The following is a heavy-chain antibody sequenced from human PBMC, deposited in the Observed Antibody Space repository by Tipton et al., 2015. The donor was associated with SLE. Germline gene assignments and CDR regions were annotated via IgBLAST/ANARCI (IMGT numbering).Heavy chain of an antibody. V-gene: IGHV4-59*12. CDR1: GDSISGYY. J-gene: IGHJ6*03. CDR3: ARGVPTTMWSFFYYLHV. Sequence: TLSLTCTVSGDSISGYYWNWIRQPPGKGLEWIGYVYFDGSTNYNPSLKSRVTISVDTSKNQFSLNLSSVGAADTAVYYCARGVPTTMWSFFYYLHVWGKGTTVTVSS. D-gene: IGHD2-2*01. CDR2: VYFDGST.